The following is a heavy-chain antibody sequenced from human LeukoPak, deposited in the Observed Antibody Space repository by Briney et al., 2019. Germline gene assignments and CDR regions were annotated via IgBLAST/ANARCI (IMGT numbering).Heavy chain of an antibody. Sequence: ESGPTLVNPTQTLTLTCTFSGFSLTTTGMCVSWIRPPPGKALEWLARIDWDGDRSYTTSLKTRLTISKDTSKNQVVLTMTNMGPVDTATYYCARIAGAATTGNAFDIWGQGTMVTVSS. CDR3: ARIAGAATTGNAFDI. V-gene: IGHV2-70*11. CDR1: GFSLTTTGMC. J-gene: IGHJ3*02. D-gene: IGHD1-7*01. CDR2: IDWDGDR.